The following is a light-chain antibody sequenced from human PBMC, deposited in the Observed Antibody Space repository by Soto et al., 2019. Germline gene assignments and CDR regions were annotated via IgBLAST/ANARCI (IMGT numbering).Light chain of an antibody. CDR1: QSVSSSY. V-gene: IGKV3-20*01. CDR3: QQYGSSPLT. CDR2: GAS. J-gene: IGKJ4*01. Sequence: EIVLMQSPGTLSLSPGERATLSCRTRQSVSSSYLAWYQQKPGQAPRLLIFGASSRATGIPDRFSGSGSGTDFTLTINRLEAEDFAVYYCQQYGSSPLTFGGGTKVEIK.